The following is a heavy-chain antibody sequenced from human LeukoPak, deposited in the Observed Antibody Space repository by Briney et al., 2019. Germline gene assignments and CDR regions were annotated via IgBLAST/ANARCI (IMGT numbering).Heavy chain of an antibody. V-gene: IGHV4-34*01. D-gene: IGHD3-10*01. Sequence: SETLSLTCAVSGGPFSGYFWSWIRQSSGKGLEWIGEIHNSGTTNYNPSLNSRVTISEDTSKNQFYLNLSSVTAADTAVYYCAREGSYLGSGSPPLDSWGQGTLVTVSS. J-gene: IGHJ4*02. CDR1: GGPFSGYF. CDR2: IHNSGTT. CDR3: AREGSYLGSGSPPLDS.